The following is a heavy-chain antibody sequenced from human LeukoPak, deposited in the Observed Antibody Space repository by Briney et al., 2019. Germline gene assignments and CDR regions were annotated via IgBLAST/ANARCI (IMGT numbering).Heavy chain of an antibody. J-gene: IGHJ4*02. CDR1: GFTFDDYV. Sequence: GGSLRLSCAASGFTFDDYVMHWVRQAPGKGLEWVSGISWNSGSIGYADSVKGRFTISRDNAKNSLYLQMNSLRAEDTALCYCARELTTFDYWGQGTLVTVSS. CDR2: ISWNSGSI. D-gene: IGHD1-26*01. V-gene: IGHV3-9*01. CDR3: ARELTTFDY.